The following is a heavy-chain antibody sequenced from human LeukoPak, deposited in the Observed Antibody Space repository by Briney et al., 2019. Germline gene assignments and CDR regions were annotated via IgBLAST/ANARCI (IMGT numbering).Heavy chain of an antibody. CDR3: ASVHCSSTSCYVSDAFDI. D-gene: IGHD2-2*01. Sequence: PSETLSLTCAVYGGSFSGYYWSWIRQPPGKGLEWIGEINHSGSTNYNPSLKRGVTISVDKSKNQFSLKLSSVTPADTAVYYCASVHCSSTSCYVSDAFDIWGQGTMVTVSS. V-gene: IGHV4-34*01. CDR1: GGSFSGYY. J-gene: IGHJ3*02. CDR2: INHSGST.